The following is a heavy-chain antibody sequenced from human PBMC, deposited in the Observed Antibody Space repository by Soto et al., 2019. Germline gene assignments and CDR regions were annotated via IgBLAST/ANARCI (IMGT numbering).Heavy chain of an antibody. Sequence: GGSLRLSCAASGFTVSSNYMSWVRQAPGKGLEWVSVIYSGCSTYYADSVKGRFTISRDNSKNTLYLQMNSLRAEETAVYYCARDRGYCSSTSCYYYYYGMDVWGQGTTVTVSS. CDR2: IYSGCST. CDR1: GFTVSSNY. J-gene: IGHJ6*02. V-gene: IGHV3-66*01. CDR3: ARDRGYCSSTSCYYYYYGMDV. D-gene: IGHD2-2*01.